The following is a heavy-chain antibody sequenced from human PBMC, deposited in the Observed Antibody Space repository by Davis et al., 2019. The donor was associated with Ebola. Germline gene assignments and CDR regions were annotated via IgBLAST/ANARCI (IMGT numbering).Heavy chain of an antibody. CDR2: INPNSGGT. J-gene: IGHJ4*02. Sequence: ASVKVSCKASGYTFTGYYMHWVRQAPGQGLEWMGWINPNSGGTNYAQKLQGRVTMTTDTSTSTAYMELRSLRSDDTAVYYCARGGMITFGGVIALGSGFSDYWGQGTLVTVSS. V-gene: IGHV1-2*02. CDR1: GYTFTGYY. CDR3: ARGGMITFGGVIALGSGFSDY. D-gene: IGHD3-16*02.